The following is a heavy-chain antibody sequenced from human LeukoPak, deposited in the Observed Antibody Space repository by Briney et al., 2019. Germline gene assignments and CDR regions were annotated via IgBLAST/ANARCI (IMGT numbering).Heavy chain of an antibody. CDR3: ARSLIVVVITQSFDY. D-gene: IGHD3-22*01. V-gene: IGHV3-7*01. CDR1: GFTFSSYW. CDR2: IKQDGSEK. J-gene: IGHJ4*02. Sequence: PGGSLRLSCAASGFTFSSYWMSWVRQAPGKGLEWGANIKQDGSEKYYVDSVKGRFTISRDNAKNSLYLQMNSLRAEDTAVYYCARSLIVVVITQSFDYWGQGTLVTVSS.